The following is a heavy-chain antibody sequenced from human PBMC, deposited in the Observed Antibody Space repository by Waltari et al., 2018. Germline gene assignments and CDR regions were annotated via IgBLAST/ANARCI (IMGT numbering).Heavy chain of an antibody. CDR2: IIPKLGTT. J-gene: IGHJ5*02. V-gene: IGHV1-69*11. Sequence: QGQLVQSGAEVKKPGSAVKVSCKASGGTFNIDTFIWVRQAPGQGLEWMGKIIPKLGTTNYAQKFLDRVSISADEYTSTVYMEVNSLRFEDTAVYYCAREGSGWHNGHNWFDPWGQGTLVTVSS. CDR3: AREGSGWHNGHNWFDP. CDR1: GGTFNIDT. D-gene: IGHD6-19*01.